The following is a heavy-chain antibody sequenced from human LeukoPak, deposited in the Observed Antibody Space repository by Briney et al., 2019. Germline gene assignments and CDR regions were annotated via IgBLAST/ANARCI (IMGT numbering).Heavy chain of an antibody. Sequence: ASVKVSCKASGYTFTGYYIHWVRQAPGQGLEWMGWSNPNSGGTNYAQKFQGRVSMTRATSLSTDYMELSRLRSDDTAVYYCARDGLMVYAIGDNWFDPWGQGTLVTVSS. D-gene: IGHD2-8*01. CDR1: GYTFTGYY. J-gene: IGHJ5*02. CDR3: ARDGLMVYAIGDNWFDP. CDR2: SNPNSGGT. V-gene: IGHV1-2*02.